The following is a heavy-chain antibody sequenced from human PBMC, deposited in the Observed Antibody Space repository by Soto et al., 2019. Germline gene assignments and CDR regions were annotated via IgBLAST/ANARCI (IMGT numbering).Heavy chain of an antibody. Sequence: QVQLVQSGAEVKKPGASVKVSCKASGYTFTSYGISWVRQAPGQGLEWMGWISAYNGNTNYAQKLQGRVTMTTDTXTXTAYMQLRSLRYDDTAVYYCARDGGWIDGWGSYMDYWGQGTLVTVSS. J-gene: IGHJ4*02. CDR1: GYTFTSYG. CDR2: ISAYNGNT. D-gene: IGHD3-10*01. CDR3: ARDGGWIDGWGSYMDY. V-gene: IGHV1-18*01.